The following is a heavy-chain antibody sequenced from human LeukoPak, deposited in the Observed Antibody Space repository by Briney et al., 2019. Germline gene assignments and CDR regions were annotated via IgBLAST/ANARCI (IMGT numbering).Heavy chain of an antibody. D-gene: IGHD6-19*01. CDR3: AREGSDWDPFDY. V-gene: IGHV4-59*01. CDR1: GDSINNDY. CDR2: IYDGST. Sequence: SETLSLTCTVSGDSINNDYWTWLRQPPGKGLEWIGYIYDGSTNYSPSLESRVTISADTSKNQFSLKMTSVTAADTAVYYRAREGSDWDPFDYWGQGTLVTVSS. J-gene: IGHJ4*02.